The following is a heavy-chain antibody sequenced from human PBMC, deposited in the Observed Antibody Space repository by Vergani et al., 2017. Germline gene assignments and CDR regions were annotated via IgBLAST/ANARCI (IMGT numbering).Heavy chain of an antibody. D-gene: IGHD2-2*01. J-gene: IGHJ4*02. Sequence: QVQLQESGPGLVKPSETLSLTCAVSGYSISSGYYWGWIRQPPGKGLEWIGSIFHTGSTYYNPSLKSRVTISVDTSKNQFSLKLSSVTAADTAMYYCARLGIVVLPTGYGSRYYFDYWGLGILVTVSS. CDR2: IFHTGST. V-gene: IGHV4-38-2*01. CDR3: ARLGIVVLPTGYGSRYYFDY. CDR1: GYSISSGYY.